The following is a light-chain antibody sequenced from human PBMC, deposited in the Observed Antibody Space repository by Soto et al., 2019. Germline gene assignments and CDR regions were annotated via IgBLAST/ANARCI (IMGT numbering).Light chain of an antibody. Sequence: QSALTQPRSVSGSPGQSVTISCTGTSSDVGGYNYVSWYQQHPGKAPKLMIYDVSKRPSGVPDRFSGSKSGNTASLTISGLQDEDEADYYCCSYAGSYTLAFGGGTKLTVL. CDR1: SSDVGGYNY. CDR3: CSYAGSYTLA. CDR2: DVS. J-gene: IGLJ3*02. V-gene: IGLV2-11*01.